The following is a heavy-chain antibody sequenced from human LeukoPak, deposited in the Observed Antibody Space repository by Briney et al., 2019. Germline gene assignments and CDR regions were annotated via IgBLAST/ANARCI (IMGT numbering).Heavy chain of an antibody. CDR1: GFTFSSYS. V-gene: IGHV3-21*01. CDR2: ISSWNDYI. Sequence: GGSLKLSCAASGFTFSSYSMNWVRQAPGKGLEWVSSISSWNDYIYYADSVKGRFAISRDNAKNSLYLQMNSLRVEDTATYYCARDGGYCVKGVCYFDYWGQGTLVTVSS. CDR3: ARDGGYCVKGVCYFDY. J-gene: IGHJ4*02. D-gene: IGHD2-15*01.